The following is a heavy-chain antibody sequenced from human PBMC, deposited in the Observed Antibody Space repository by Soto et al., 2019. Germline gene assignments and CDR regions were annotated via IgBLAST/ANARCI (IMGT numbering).Heavy chain of an antibody. J-gene: IGHJ5*02. D-gene: IGHD3-10*01. V-gene: IGHV3-23*01. CDR2: ITKAGENS. Sequence: EVQLLEFGGGLVQPGGSLRLSCAASGFTFRNHAMTWVRQAPGQGLQYVSSITKAGENSFYADSVKGRFTISRDNSKNTLYLQMNSLTAEDTAVYYCATDVLGRGAESWGRGTLITVSS. CDR1: GFTFRNHA. CDR3: ATDVLGRGAES.